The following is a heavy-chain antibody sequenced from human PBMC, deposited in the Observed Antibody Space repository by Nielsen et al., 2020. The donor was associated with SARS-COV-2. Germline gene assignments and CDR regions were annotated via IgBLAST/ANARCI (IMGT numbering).Heavy chain of an antibody. V-gene: IGHV4-59*01. CDR3: ARGLMAPYCSSTSCYFRYYYYCMDV. D-gene: IGHD2-2*01. Sequence: SETLSLTCTVSGGSISSYYWSWIRQPPGKGMEWNGYIYHSGSTNYNPSLTRRVTISVDTSKNQFSLKLSSVTAADTAVYYCARGLMAPYCSSTSCYFRYYYYCMDVWGKGTTVTVSS. CDR2: IYHSGST. J-gene: IGHJ6*03. CDR1: GGSISSYY.